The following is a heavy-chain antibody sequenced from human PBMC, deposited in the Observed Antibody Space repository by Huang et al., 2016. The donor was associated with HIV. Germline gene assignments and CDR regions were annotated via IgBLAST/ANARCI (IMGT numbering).Heavy chain of an antibody. V-gene: IGHV4-34*01. D-gene: IGHD3-16*01. CDR1: RGSLRGYY. J-gene: IGHJ5*02. CDR3: AREVMTSFGGPFDP. CDR2: INDSGTI. Sequence: QVQLYQWGAGLLRPSETLSLTCAVYRGSLRGYYWSWIRQSPEKGLEWIGEINDSGTINYNPSLKSRVTIAVDTSKKQWSLKLKSVTAADTAVYYCAREVMTSFGGPFDPWGQGTLVAVSS.